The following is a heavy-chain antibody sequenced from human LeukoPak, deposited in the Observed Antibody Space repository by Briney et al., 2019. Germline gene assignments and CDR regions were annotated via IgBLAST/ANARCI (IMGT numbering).Heavy chain of an antibody. CDR2: ISGSGGST. CDR1: GFTFSSYA. CDR3: AKGPNSSGWYFSTDYFDY. Sequence: PGGSLRLSCAAPGFTFSSYAMSWVRQAPGKGLEWVSAISGSGGSTYYADSVKGRFTISRDNSKNTLYLQMNSLRAEDTAVYYCAKGPNSSGWYFSTDYFDYWGQGTLVTVSS. J-gene: IGHJ4*02. D-gene: IGHD6-19*01. V-gene: IGHV3-23*01.